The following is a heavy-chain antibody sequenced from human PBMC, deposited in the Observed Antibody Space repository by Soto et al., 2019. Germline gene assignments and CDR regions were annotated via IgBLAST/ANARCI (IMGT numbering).Heavy chain of an antibody. Sequence: QVHLVQSGVEVKKPGASVKVSCKASGYSFSTYGISWVRQAPGQGLEWMGWISGLNGNTNYAQNLQGRVTMTTDTSTSTAYMELRSLGLDDTAMYYCARDLFGEDGAGYFDYWGQGTLVTVSS. CDR2: ISGLNGNT. V-gene: IGHV1-18*01. CDR1: GYSFSTYG. J-gene: IGHJ4*02. D-gene: IGHD3-10*01. CDR3: ARDLFGEDGAGYFDY.